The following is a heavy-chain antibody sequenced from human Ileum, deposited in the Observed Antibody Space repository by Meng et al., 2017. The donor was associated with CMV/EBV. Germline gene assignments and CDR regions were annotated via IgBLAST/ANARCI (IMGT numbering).Heavy chain of an antibody. CDR3: AHKAPADGIFDS. Sequence: QITLQESCPTLVKTTQTLTLTCTFSGFSLNTSGVGVGWIRQPPGKALEWLALIYWDNTKHYSPSLNSRLSITRDTSKNQVVLTMTTMDPVDTATYYCAHKAPADGIFDSWGQGALVTVSS. J-gene: IGHJ4*02. D-gene: IGHD6-13*01. V-gene: IGHV2-5*02. CDR2: IYWDNTK. CDR1: GFSLNTSGVG.